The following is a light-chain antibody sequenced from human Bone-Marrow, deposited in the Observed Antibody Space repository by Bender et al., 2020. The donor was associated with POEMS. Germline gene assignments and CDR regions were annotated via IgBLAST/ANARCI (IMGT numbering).Light chain of an antibody. V-gene: IGLV3-21*02. CDR3: KVWDLTGGRFVV. CDR2: DDT. Sequence: SYVLTQAPSLSVAPGQTARMTCEGDNVGSKALHWYQQKAGQPPVLVMYDDTQRPSGIPERFSGSNSANTAALTITRVEAGDEADYFCKVWDLTGGRFVVFGGGTRLTVL. CDR1: NVGSKA. J-gene: IGLJ2*01.